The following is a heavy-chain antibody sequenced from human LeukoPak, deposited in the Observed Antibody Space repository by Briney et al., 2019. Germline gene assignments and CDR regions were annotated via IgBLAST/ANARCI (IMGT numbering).Heavy chain of an antibody. CDR1: GLTFSSYA. CDR3: AKEPREYCSSTSCPNWFDS. Sequence: GGSLRLSCAASGLTFSSYAMNWVRQTPGKGLEWVSSITGHGTSTYYANSVKGRFTVSRDNSKNTVSLQMNSLRAEDTAVYYCAKEPREYCSSTSCPNWFDSWGQGTLVTVSS. J-gene: IGHJ5*01. CDR2: ITGHGTST. V-gene: IGHV3-23*01. D-gene: IGHD2-2*01.